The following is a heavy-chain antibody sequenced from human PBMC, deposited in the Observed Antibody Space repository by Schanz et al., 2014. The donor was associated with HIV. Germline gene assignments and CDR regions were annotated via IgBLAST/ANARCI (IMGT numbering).Heavy chain of an antibody. V-gene: IGHV3-23*01. CDR1: GFSFSSYA. Sequence: EVQLLESGGGLLQPGGSLRLSCAASGFSFSSYAMSWVRQAPGKGLEWVSVISDSGGSTYYADSVKGRFTISRDNSKNTLYLQMNSLRAEDTALYYCTAYNWHRGQYWGQGTLVTVSS. J-gene: IGHJ4*02. CDR3: TAYNWHRGQY. D-gene: IGHD2-21*01. CDR2: ISDSGGST.